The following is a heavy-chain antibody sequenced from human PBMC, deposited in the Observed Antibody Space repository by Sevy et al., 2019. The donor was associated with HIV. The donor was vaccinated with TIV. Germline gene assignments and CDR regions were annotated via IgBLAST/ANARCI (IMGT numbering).Heavy chain of an antibody. Sequence: GGCLRLSCAASGFTFSNYNMNWVRQAPGKGLEWVSSISGSSSYIYYADSVKGRFTISRDNAKNSLYLQMNSLRAEDTAVYFCARDTRAEDDIVVVPAANYWGQGTLVTVSS. J-gene: IGHJ4*02. V-gene: IGHV3-21*01. CDR3: ARDTRAEDDIVVVPAANY. CDR2: ISGSSSYI. D-gene: IGHD2-2*01. CDR1: GFTFSNYN.